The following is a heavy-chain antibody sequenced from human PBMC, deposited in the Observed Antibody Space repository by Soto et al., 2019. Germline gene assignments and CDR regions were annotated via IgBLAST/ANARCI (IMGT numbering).Heavy chain of an antibody. CDR2: MNPNSGNT. CDR1: GYTFTSYV. V-gene: IGHV1-8*01. CDR3: ARSSGSYYTFRY. D-gene: IGHD1-26*01. J-gene: IGHJ4*02. Sequence: QVQLVQSGAEVKKPGASVKVSCKASGYTFTSYVINWVRQATGQGLEWMGWMNPNSGNTGYAQKFQGRVTMTRNTSKSTAYMELSSLRSEDTAVYYCARSSGSYYTFRYWGQGTLVTVSS.